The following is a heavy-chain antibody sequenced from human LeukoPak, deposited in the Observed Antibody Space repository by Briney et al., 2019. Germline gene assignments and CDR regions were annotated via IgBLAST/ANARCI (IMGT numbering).Heavy chain of an antibody. CDR3: ASEPPNSYYFDY. J-gene: IGHJ4*02. V-gene: IGHV1-46*01. D-gene: IGHD2/OR15-2a*01. CDR1: GYSFTTDN. Sequence: ASVKVSCKASGYSFTTDNMHWMRQAPGQRLEWMGIIYSSGGSTSAQKFQGRVTMTRDTSTSTVYMELSSLRSEDTAVYYCASEPPNSYYFDYWGQGTLVTVSS. CDR2: IYSSGGST.